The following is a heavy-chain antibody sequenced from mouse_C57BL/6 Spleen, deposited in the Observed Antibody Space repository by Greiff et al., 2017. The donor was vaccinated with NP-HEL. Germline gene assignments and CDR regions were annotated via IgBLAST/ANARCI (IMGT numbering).Heavy chain of an antibody. CDR3: ARSPDLLTTVYYAMDY. CDR1: GYAFSSYW. D-gene: IGHD1-1*01. Sequence: QVHVKQSGAELVKPGASVKISCKASGYAFSSYWMNWVKQRPGKGLEWIGQIYPGDGDTNYNGKFKGKATLTADKSSSTAYMQLSSLTSEDSAVYFCARSPDLLTTVYYAMDYWGQGTSVTVSS. J-gene: IGHJ4*01. CDR2: IYPGDGDT. V-gene: IGHV1-80*01.